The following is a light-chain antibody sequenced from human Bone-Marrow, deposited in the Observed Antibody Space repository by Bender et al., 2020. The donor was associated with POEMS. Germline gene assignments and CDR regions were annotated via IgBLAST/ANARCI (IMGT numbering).Light chain of an antibody. CDR3: TSYTTTHTWV. Sequence: QSALTQPASVSGSPGQSITITCTGTSSDIGAYNLVSWYQQHPGKAPKLMIFDVSNRPSGVSNRFSGSKSDNTASLSISGLQAEDEAHYYCTSYTTTHTWVFGGGTKVTVL. CDR1: SSDIGAYNL. CDR2: DVS. J-gene: IGLJ2*01. V-gene: IGLV2-14*03.